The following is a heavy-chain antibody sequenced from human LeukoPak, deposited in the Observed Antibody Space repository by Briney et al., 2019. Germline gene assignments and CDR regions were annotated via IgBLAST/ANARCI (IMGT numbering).Heavy chain of an antibody. V-gene: IGHV7-4-1*02. CDR2: INTNTGNP. CDR3: ARGDYETHGYQTR. J-gene: IGHJ4*02. CDR1: GYIFTSYV. D-gene: IGHD3-22*01. Sequence: ASVKVSLKASGYIFTSYVLHWVRQAPGQGLEWMGWINTNTGNPTYAQGFTGRFVFSLDTSVSTAYLQISSLKADDTAMYYCARGDYETHGYQTRWGQGTLVTVSS.